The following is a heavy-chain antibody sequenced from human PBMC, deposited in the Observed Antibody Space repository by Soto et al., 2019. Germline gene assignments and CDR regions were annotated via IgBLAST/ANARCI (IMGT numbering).Heavy chain of an antibody. J-gene: IGHJ4*02. CDR1: GGSIRSGGYY. CDR2: IYYSGST. CDR3: ARDSGYDYNAGYYFYY. Sequence: QVQLQESGPGLVKPSQTLSLTCTVSGGSIRSGGYYWSWIRTHPGKGLEWIGYIYYSGSTYYNPSLKSRVTISVDTSKNQFSLKLSSVTAADTAVYYCARDSGYDYNAGYYFYYWGQGTLVTVSS. V-gene: IGHV4-31*03. D-gene: IGHD4-4*01.